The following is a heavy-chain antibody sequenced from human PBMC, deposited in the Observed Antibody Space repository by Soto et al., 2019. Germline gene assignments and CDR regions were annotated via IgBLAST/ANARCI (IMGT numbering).Heavy chain of an antibody. Sequence: EVQLVESGGGLVQPGGSLRVSCAASGFTFSSYAMHWVRQTQGKGLEWVSHISNRGDSMYVAGSVKGRFTISRDNAESSLHLQMNGLTYEDSAVDYCARQVYTVVTPFDYWGQGALVTVSS. J-gene: IGHJ4*02. CDR1: GFTFSSYA. CDR2: ISNRGDSM. V-gene: IGHV3-48*02. D-gene: IGHD2-21*02. CDR3: ARQVYTVVTPFDY.